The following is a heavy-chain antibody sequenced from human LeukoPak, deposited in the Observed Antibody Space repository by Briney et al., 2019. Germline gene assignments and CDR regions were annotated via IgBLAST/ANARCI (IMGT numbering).Heavy chain of an antibody. CDR2: IYYSGST. CDR3: ARGNNHYYRYFDS. J-gene: IGHJ4*02. CDR1: GGSISSGGYY. D-gene: IGHD1-14*01. V-gene: IGHV4-31*03. Sequence: TSETLSLTCTVSGGSISSGGYYWTWIRQLPGKGLEWIGYIYYSGSTYYNPSLRSRVTISVDTSKNQFSLKLSSVTAADTAVYYCARGNNHYYRYFDSWGQGTLVTVSS.